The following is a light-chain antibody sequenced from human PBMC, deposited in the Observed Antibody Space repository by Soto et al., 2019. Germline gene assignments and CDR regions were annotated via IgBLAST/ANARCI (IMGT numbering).Light chain of an antibody. CDR3: HQYDSYPRT. V-gene: IGKV1-16*02. CDR1: PGISKY. Sequence: DIQMTQSPSSLSASVGDRVTITCRASPGISKYIAWFPQKPGKAPKSLILATSILQSGLPTKFSGSGSVTDLTLTISILQHEEFATYCCHQYDSYPRTFGQGTKLE. CDR2: ATS. J-gene: IGKJ2*01.